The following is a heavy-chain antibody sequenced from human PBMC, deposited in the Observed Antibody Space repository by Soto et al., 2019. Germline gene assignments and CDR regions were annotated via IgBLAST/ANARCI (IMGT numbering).Heavy chain of an antibody. CDR2: VYWDDDK. J-gene: IGHJ5*01. D-gene: IGHD3-3*01. CDR1: GFSLSTSGAA. V-gene: IGHV2-5*02. Sequence: QITLKESGPTLVNPTQTLTLTCTFSGFSLSTSGAAVGWIRQPPGKALEWLALVYWDDDKRYSPSIKNRVTITKDTSKNQVVLTLTNAEPVDTATYYCAHRPLVTFFGLVPQTDVWFDSWGQGTLVTVPS. CDR3: AHRPLVTFFGLVPQTDVWFDS.